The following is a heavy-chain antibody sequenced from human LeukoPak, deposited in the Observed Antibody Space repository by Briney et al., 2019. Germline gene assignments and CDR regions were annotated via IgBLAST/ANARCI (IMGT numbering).Heavy chain of an antibody. CDR2: INPINGNT. J-gene: IGHJ4*02. CDR3: ARGGGATFRDY. Sequence: GASVKVSCKASGYSITNFGITWVRQAPGQGLEWMGWINPINGNTNYARDLQGRVTMTTDTSTSTAYMDLRSLRSDDTAVYYCARGGGATFRDYWGQGTLVTVSS. CDR1: GYSITNFG. D-gene: IGHD3-16*01. V-gene: IGHV1-18*04.